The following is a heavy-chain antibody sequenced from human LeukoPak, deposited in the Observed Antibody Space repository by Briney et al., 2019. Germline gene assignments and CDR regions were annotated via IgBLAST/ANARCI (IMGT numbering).Heavy chain of an antibody. Sequence: PSETLSLTCTVSGRSISGYYWSWIRQPPGKGLEWIGYIYYSGSTNYNPSLKSRVTISVDTSKNQFSLKLSSVTAADTAVYYCARSPAHGDLGAMGYWGQGTLVTVSS. D-gene: IGHD4-17*01. V-gene: IGHV4-59*01. CDR3: ARSPAHGDLGAMGY. J-gene: IGHJ4*02. CDR2: IYYSGST. CDR1: GRSISGYY.